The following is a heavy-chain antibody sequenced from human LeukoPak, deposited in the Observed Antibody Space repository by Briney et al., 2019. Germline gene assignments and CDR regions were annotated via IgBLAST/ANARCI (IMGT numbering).Heavy chain of an antibody. J-gene: IGHJ2*01. V-gene: IGHV3-74*01. D-gene: IGHD4-17*01. CDR3: ARDTGWYFDL. CDR1: GFTFSGYW. Sequence: GRSLRLSCAASGFTFSGYWMHWVRQPPGKGLVWVSRITGDGSSPTYADSVKGRFTISRDNAKNTLYLQMISLRAEDTAVYYCARDTGWYFDLWGRGTLVTVSS. CDR2: ITGDGSSP.